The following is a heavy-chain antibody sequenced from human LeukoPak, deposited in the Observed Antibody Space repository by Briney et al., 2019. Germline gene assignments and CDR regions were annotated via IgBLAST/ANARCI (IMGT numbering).Heavy chain of an antibody. CDR1: GFTFSSYV. J-gene: IGHJ4*02. V-gene: IGHV3-33*01. CDR3: ARDGTRGALDY. CDR2: IWADGSNK. D-gene: IGHD3-10*01. Sequence: PGGSLRLSCAASGFTFSSYVMHWVRQAPGKGLEWVAVIWADGSNKYYADSVKGRFTISRDNFKNTLYLEMNSLRAEDTAVYYCARDGTRGALDYWGQGTLFTVSS.